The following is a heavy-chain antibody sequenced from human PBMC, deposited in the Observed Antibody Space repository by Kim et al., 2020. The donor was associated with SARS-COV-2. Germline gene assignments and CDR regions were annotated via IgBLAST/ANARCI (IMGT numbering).Heavy chain of an antibody. J-gene: IGHJ5*02. D-gene: IGHD6-19*01. V-gene: IGHV4-34*01. Sequence: SETLSLTCAVYGGSFSGYYWSWIRQPPGKGLEWIGEINHSGSTNYNPSLKSRVTISVDTSKNQFSLKLSSVTAADTAVYYCARGRGQYSSGWPSPNNWFDAWGQGTLVTVSS. CDR1: GGSFSGYY. CDR3: ARGRGQYSSGWPSPNNWFDA. CDR2: INHSGST.